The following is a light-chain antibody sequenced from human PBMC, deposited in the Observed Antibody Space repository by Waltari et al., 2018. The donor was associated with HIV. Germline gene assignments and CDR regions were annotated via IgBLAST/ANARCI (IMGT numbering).Light chain of an antibody. CDR1: SSDIGYYDY. Sequence: QSALTQPASVSGSPGQSIVLPCPGSSSDIGYYDYVSWYQQYPGQAPKAVMYEVTSRPSGTSSRFSGSKSATTAFLAISKLQTDDEADYFCSSYTRRGTVVFGGGTRLTVL. V-gene: IGLV2-14*01. CDR2: EVT. J-gene: IGLJ2*01. CDR3: SSYTRRGTVV.